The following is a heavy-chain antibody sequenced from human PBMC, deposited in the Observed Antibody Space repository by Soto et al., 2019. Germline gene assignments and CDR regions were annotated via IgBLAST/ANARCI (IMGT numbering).Heavy chain of an antibody. Sequence: EVQLLESGGDLVQPGGSLRLACTASGFPFVSCAMNWVRQAPGKGLEWVSAISAGGTAFYADSVKGRFTISRDNSRDTVYLQMNSLSAEDTAVYFCAKAPFDIVARPSPIDYWGQGTLVTVSS. V-gene: IGHV3-23*01. CDR2: ISAGGTA. CDR1: GFPFVSCA. CDR3: AKAPFDIVARPSPIDY. J-gene: IGHJ4*02. D-gene: IGHD2-2*01.